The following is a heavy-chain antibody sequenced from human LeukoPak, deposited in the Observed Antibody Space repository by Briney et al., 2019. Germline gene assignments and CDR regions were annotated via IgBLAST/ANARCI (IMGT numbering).Heavy chain of an antibody. J-gene: IGHJ3*02. Sequence: ASVKGSCKASGYTFTSYDINWVRQATGQGPEWMGWMNPNSGNTGYAQKFQGRVTITRNTSISTAYMELSSLRSEDTAVYYCARLKWLASPDAFDIWGQGTMVTVSS. CDR3: ARLKWLASPDAFDI. CDR2: MNPNSGNT. CDR1: GYTFTSYD. D-gene: IGHD6-19*01. V-gene: IGHV1-8*03.